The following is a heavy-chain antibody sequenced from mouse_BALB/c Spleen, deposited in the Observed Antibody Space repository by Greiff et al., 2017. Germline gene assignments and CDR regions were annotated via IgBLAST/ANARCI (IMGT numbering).Heavy chain of an antibody. CDR3: ARGGYGSTYARTT. CDR2: ISSGSSTI. D-gene: IGHD1-1*01. Sequence: DVHLVESGGGLVQPGGSRKLSCAASGFTFSSFGMHWVRQAPEKGLEWVAYISSGSSTIYYADTVKGRFTISRDNPKNTLFLQLTSLRSEDTAMYYCARGGYGSTYARTTGVKEPQSPSPQ. CDR1: GFTFSSFG. J-gene: IGHJ4*01. V-gene: IGHV5-17*02.